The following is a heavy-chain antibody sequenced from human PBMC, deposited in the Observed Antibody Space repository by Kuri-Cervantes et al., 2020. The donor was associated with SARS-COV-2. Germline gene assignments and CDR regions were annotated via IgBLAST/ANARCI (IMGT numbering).Heavy chain of an antibody. CDR1: GFTFSSYG. J-gene: IGHJ6*02. CDR2: ISYDGSNK. Sequence: GESLKISCAASGFTFSSYGMHWVRQAPGKGLEWVAVISYDGSNKYYADSVKGRFTISRDNSKNTLYLQTNSLRAEDTAVYYCAKDLGSGWYYYGMDVWGQGATVTVSS. D-gene: IGHD6-19*01. V-gene: IGHV3-30*18. CDR3: AKDLGSGWYYYGMDV.